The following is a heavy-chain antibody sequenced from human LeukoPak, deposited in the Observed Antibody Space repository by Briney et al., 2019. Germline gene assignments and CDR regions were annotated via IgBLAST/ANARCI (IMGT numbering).Heavy chain of an antibody. CDR3: ARGSLNRVAPDAFDI. Sequence: PGGSLRLSCAASGFTFSSYGMHWVRQAPGKGLEWVAVIWYDGSNKYYADSAKGQFTISRDNSKNTLYLQMNSLRAEDTAVYYCARGSLNRVAPDAFDIWGQGTMVTVSS. CDR2: IWYDGSNK. D-gene: IGHD1-14*01. V-gene: IGHV3-33*01. CDR1: GFTFSSYG. J-gene: IGHJ3*02.